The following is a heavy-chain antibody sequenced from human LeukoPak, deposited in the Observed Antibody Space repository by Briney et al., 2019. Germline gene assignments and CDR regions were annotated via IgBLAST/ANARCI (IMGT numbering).Heavy chain of an antibody. Sequence: GRSLRLSCAASGFTFSSYGMHWVRQAPGKGLEWVAVIWYDGSNKYYADSVKGRFTISRDNSKNTLYLQMNSLRAEDTAVYYCAASPDYYDSSGYSYYFDYWGQGTLVTVSS. CDR2: IWYDGSNK. D-gene: IGHD3-22*01. J-gene: IGHJ4*02. V-gene: IGHV3-33*01. CDR1: GFTFSSYG. CDR3: AASPDYYDSSGYSYYFDY.